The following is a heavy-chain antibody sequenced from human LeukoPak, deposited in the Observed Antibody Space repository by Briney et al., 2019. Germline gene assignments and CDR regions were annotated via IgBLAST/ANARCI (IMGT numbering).Heavy chain of an antibody. CDR3: ARGLRRVAGTSYYFDY. CDR1: GYTFISYD. CDR2: MNPNSGNT. V-gene: IGHV1-8*01. D-gene: IGHD6-19*01. J-gene: IGHJ4*02. Sequence: ASVKVSCKASGYTFISYDINWVRQATGQGLEWVGWMNPNSGNTGYAQKFQGRVTMTRNTSISTAYMELSSLRSEDTAVYYCARGLRRVAGTSYYFDYWGQGTLVTVSS.